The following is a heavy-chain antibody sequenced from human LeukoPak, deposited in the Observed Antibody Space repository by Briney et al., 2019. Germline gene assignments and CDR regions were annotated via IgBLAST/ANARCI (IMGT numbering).Heavy chain of an antibody. Sequence: GGSLRLSCAASGFTFSDYWMTWVRQAPGKGSEWVANIKQDGSEKYYVDSVRGRFTISRDNAKNSLFLQMNSLRVEDTAVYYCARRGGSSSRRSPIDYWGQGTLVTVSS. CDR2: IKQDGSEK. V-gene: IGHV3-7*01. CDR1: GFTFSDYW. J-gene: IGHJ4*02. D-gene: IGHD6-6*01. CDR3: ARRGGSSSRRSPIDY.